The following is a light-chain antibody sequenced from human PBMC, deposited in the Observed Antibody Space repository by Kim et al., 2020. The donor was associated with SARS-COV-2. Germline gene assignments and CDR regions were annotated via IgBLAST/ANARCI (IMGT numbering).Light chain of an antibody. J-gene: IGKJ2*01. CDR1: QGISDN. CDR2: VAS. CDR3: QQFYSAPYT. V-gene: IGKV1-27*01. Sequence: DIQMTQSPSSLSASVGDRVTIACRASQGISDNLAWYQQRPGKAPQLLIYVASTLRSGVPSRFSGSGSGTDFTLTITSLQPEDVATYFCQQFYSAPYTFGQGTKLEIK.